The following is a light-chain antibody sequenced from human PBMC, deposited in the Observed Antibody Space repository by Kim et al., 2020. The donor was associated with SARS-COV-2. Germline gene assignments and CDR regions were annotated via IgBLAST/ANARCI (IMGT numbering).Light chain of an antibody. Sequence: PGQTARITCGGNRIGSKSVHWYQQEPGQAPVLVISYDSDRPSGIPERFSGSNSGDTATLSISGVEAGDEADYYCQVWDSTSDHRVVFGGGTQLTVL. CDR3: QVWDSTSDHRVV. V-gene: IGLV3-21*04. J-gene: IGLJ2*01. CDR2: YDS. CDR1: RIGSKS.